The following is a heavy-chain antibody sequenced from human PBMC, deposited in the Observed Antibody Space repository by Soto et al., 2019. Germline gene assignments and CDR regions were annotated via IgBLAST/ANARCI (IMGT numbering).Heavy chain of an antibody. CDR1: GGAVSSGNYY. J-gene: IGHJ3*02. D-gene: IGHD4-17*01. CDR2: IYYSGNT. CDR3: ARDPIPTDYGDYRDAFDI. Sequence: SETLSLTCTVSGGAVSSGNYYWAWIRQHPGKGLEWIGYIYYSGNTYYNPSLKSRVTISVDTSKNQFSLKLTSVTAADTAIYYCARDPIPTDYGDYRDAFDIWGQGTMVTV. V-gene: IGHV4-31*03.